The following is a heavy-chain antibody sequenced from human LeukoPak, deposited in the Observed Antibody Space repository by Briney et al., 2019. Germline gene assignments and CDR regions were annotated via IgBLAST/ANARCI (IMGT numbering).Heavy chain of an antibody. Sequence: SETLSLTCTVSGGSISSGGHYWGWIRQHPGKGLGWIGYMYNSGTTYYNPSLQSRVTISIDTSKNQFSLKVSSVTAADTAVYYCARTNYGSGSYYNNWGQGTLVTVSS. CDR2: MYNSGTT. D-gene: IGHD3-10*01. V-gene: IGHV4-31*03. CDR1: GGSISSGGHY. CDR3: ARTNYGSGSYYNN. J-gene: IGHJ4*02.